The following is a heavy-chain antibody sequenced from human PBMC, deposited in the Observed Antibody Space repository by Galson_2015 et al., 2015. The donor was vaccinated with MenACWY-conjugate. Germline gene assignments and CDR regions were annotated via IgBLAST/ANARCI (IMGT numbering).Heavy chain of an antibody. CDR2: IYWDDGR. D-gene: IGHD3-16*01. V-gene: IGHV2-5*02. CDR3: VHIVITYGGLSGDDAFDV. CDR1: GFSLTTSGVG. Sequence: PALVKPTQTLTLTCTFSGFSLTTSGVGVGWIRQPPGKALEWLALIYWDDGRRYSPSLRTRLAITKDTSRNQVVFTMANMDPVDTATYYCVHIVITYGGLSGDDAFDVWGLGTVVTVSS. J-gene: IGHJ3*01.